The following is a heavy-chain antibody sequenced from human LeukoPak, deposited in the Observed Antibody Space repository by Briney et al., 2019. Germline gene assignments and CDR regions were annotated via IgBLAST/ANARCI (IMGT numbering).Heavy chain of an antibody. CDR1: EFSVGSNY. CDR3: ARDRRIVGATRGVFDY. J-gene: IGHJ4*02. Sequence: GGSLRLSCAASEFSVGSNYMTWVRQAPGKGLEWVSLIYSGGSTYYADSVKGRFTISRDNSKNTLYLQMNSLRAEDTAVYYCARDRRIVGATRGVFDYWGQGTLVTVSS. CDR2: IYSGGST. V-gene: IGHV3-66*01. D-gene: IGHD1-26*01.